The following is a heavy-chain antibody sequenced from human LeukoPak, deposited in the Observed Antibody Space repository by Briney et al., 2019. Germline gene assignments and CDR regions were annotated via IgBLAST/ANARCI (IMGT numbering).Heavy chain of an antibody. Sequence: PSETLSLTCTVSGGSISSYYWSWIRQPPGKGLEWIGYIYYSGSTNYNPSLKSRVTISVDTSKNQFSLKLSSVTAADTAVYYCARGRVVVVAATPHRWFDPWGQGTLVTVSS. CDR2: IYYSGST. J-gene: IGHJ5*02. CDR1: GGSISSYY. D-gene: IGHD2-15*01. V-gene: IGHV4-59*01. CDR3: ARGRVVVVAATPHRWFDP.